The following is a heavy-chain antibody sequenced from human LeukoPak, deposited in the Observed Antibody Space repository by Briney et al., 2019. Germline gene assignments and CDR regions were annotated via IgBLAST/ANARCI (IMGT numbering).Heavy chain of an antibody. V-gene: IGHV3-30*18. CDR1: GFTFSSYG. CDR2: ISYDGSNK. J-gene: IGHJ5*02. Sequence: GGSLRLSCAASGFTFSSYGMHWVRQAPGTGLEWVAVISYDGSNKYYADSVKGRFTISRDNSKNTLYLQMNSLRAEDTAVYYCAKDVGSGSYYEGNWFDPWGQGTLVTVSS. CDR3: AKDVGSGSYYEGNWFDP. D-gene: IGHD3-10*01.